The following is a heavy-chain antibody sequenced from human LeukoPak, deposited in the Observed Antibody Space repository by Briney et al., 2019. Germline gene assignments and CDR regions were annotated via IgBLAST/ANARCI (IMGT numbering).Heavy chain of an antibody. J-gene: IGHJ4*02. D-gene: IGHD3-9*01. Sequence: SETLSLTCTVSGDYIARGYYWGWIRQAPGKGLEWIGTIYHSGSTYYHPTLKTRVTISVDTSKNQFSLKLSSVTAADTAVYYCARHYDNLTGFFDYWGQGTLVTVSS. V-gene: IGHV4-38-2*02. CDR2: IYHSGST. CDR3: ARHYDNLTGFFDY. CDR1: GDYIARGYY.